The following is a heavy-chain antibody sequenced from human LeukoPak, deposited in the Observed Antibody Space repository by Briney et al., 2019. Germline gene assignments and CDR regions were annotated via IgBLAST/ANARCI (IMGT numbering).Heavy chain of an antibody. CDR2: ISGSGDNT. V-gene: IGHV3-23*01. J-gene: IGHJ4*02. CDR3: AKEVAYDFWSGYGGYFDY. Sequence: GGSLRLSCAASGFTFSSYAMSWVRQVPGKGLEWVSVISGSGDNTYYADSVKGRFTISRDNSKNTLYLQMNSLRAEDTAVYYCAKEVAYDFWSGYGGYFDYWGQGTLVTVSS. D-gene: IGHD3-3*01. CDR1: GFTFSSYA.